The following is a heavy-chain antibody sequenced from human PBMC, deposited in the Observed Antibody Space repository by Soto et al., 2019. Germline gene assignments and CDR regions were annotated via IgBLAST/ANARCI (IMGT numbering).Heavy chain of an antibody. J-gene: IGHJ4*02. CDR2: IWYDGSKK. V-gene: IGHV3-33*01. CDR3: ARDNILTQASDS. CDR1: GFTFSNYG. Sequence: QVQLVESGGGVVQPGRSLRLSCAASGFTFSNYGMHWVRQAPGKGLEWVAVIWYDGSKKYYADSVKGRFTISRDNSKNTLYLQMNSLRAEDTAVYYCARDNILTQASDSWGQGTLVTVSS. D-gene: IGHD3-9*01.